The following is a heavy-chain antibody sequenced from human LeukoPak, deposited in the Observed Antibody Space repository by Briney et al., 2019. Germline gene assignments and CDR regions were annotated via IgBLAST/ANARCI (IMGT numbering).Heavy chain of an antibody. J-gene: IGHJ6*02. CDR1: GYSFTGYW. CDR3: ARHSYGSGSYYKPYYYYGMDV. D-gene: IGHD3-10*01. CDR2: IYPGDSDT. V-gene: IGHV5-51*01. Sequence: GESLKISCKGSGYSFTGYWIGWVRQMPGKGLEWMGIIYPGDSDTRYSPSFQGQVTISADKSISTAYLQWSSLKASDTAMYYCARHSYGSGSYYKPYYYYGMDVWGQGTTVTVSS.